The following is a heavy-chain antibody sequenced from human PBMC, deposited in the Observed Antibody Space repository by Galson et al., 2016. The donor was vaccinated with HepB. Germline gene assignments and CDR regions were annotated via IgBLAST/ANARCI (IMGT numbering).Heavy chain of an antibody. D-gene: IGHD6-19*01. V-gene: IGHV4-39*07. CDR1: GGSISSSSYY. Sequence: ETLSLTCTVSGGSISSSSYYWGWIRQPPGKGLEWIGSIYYSGTTNYNPSLKSRVTISVDSSRNLFSLKLSSVAAADTAVYYCARKVKQWLGKYYFDYWGQGTLVTVSS. CDR3: ARKVKQWLGKYYFDY. CDR2: IYYSGTT. J-gene: IGHJ4*02.